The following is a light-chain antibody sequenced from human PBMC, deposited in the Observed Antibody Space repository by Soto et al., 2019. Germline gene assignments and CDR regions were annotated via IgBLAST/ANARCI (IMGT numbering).Light chain of an antibody. V-gene: IGKV1-5*01. Sequence: IQMTQCPSSRSATLGDRVTITCRASESIRTWLAWYQHKPGKAPKFLIYDASTLESGVPSRFSGSVSGTEVTITISSLKKDDCSTYYCQQYNNYTRTFGQGTKVDIK. J-gene: IGKJ1*01. CDR2: DAS. CDR1: ESIRTW. CDR3: QQYNNYTRT.